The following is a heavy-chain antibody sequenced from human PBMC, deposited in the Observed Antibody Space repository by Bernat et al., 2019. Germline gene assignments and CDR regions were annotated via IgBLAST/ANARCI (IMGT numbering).Heavy chain of an antibody. Sequence: EVQLLESGGGLVQPGGSLRLSCAASGFTFSSYAMSWVRQAPGKGLEWVSAISGSGGSTYYADSVKGRFTISRDNSKSTLYLQINSLRAEDTALYYCAKGLASSWPGSDCWGQGTLVTVSS. CDR2: ISGSGGST. CDR1: GFTFSSYA. J-gene: IGHJ4*02. V-gene: IGHV3-23*01. D-gene: IGHD6-13*01. CDR3: AKGLASSWPGSDC.